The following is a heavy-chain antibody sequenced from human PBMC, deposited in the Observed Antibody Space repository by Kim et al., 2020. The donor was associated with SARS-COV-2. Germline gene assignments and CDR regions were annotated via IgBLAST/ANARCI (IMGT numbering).Heavy chain of an antibody. D-gene: IGHD3-3*02. V-gene: IGHV7-4-1*02. CDR1: GYTFTNYA. J-gene: IGHJ4*02. CDR2: IHTKTGIP. CDR3: ASGISMVHGGEFAY. Sequence: ASVKVSCKAAGYTFTNYAMNWVRQAPGQGLEWMGWIHTKTGIPTYAHGFTGRFVFSLDTSVSTAFLQISSLKAEDTAVYYCASGISMVHGGEFAYWGQGT.